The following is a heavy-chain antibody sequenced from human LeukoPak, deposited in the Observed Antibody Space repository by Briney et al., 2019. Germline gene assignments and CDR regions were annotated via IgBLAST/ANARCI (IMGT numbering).Heavy chain of an antibody. J-gene: IGHJ4*02. D-gene: IGHD2-2*01. CDR3: ARAVVPAAILDY. CDR2: IIPIFGTA. Sequence: SVKVSCKASGGTFSSYAISWVRQAPGQGLEWMGGIIPIFGTANYAQKFQGRVTITADESTSTAYMELSSLRSEDTAVYYCARAVVPAAILDYWGQGTLVTVNS. V-gene: IGHV1-69*01. CDR1: GGTFSSYA.